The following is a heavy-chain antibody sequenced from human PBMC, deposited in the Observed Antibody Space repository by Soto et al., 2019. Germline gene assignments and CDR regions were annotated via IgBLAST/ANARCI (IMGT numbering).Heavy chain of an antibody. J-gene: IGHJ4*02. V-gene: IGHV3-48*03. CDR3: ARGLRDFDWRLPFGY. CDR1: GFLFRNYE. D-gene: IGHD3-9*01. Sequence: EVRLVESGGDLVKSGGSLRLSCVGSGFLFRNYEMNWVRQAPGKGLEWLAHISTTGGHVSESDSVKGRFTISRDNTKHTLYLQMGSLRVEDTAVYYCARGLRDFDWRLPFGYWGQGTLVTVSS. CDR2: ISTTGGHV.